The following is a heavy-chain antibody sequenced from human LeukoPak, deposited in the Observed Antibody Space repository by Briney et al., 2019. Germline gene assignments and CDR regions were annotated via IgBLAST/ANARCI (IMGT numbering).Heavy chain of an antibody. D-gene: IGHD3/OR15-3a*01. CDR1: GFTFRNYE. CDR3: AREDWSEYAFDL. J-gene: IGHJ3*01. V-gene: IGHV3-48*03. Sequence: GGSLRLSCAASGFTFRNYEMNWGRQAPGKGLEGGSYITTIGITRYYAHSVKGRFTISRDHDENSLYLQMNSLRAEDKAVYYCAREDWSEYAFDLWGKGTMVTVSS. CDR2: ITTIGITR.